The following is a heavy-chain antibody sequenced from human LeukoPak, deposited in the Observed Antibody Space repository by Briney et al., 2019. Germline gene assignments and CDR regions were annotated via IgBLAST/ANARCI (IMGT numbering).Heavy chain of an antibody. J-gene: IGHJ4*02. D-gene: IGHD3-16*02. Sequence: PGGSLRLSCAASGFTFSDHYMDWVRQAAGKGLEWVGRIKSKTDGGTTDYAAPVKGRFTISRDDSKNTLYLQMNSLKTEDTAVYYCTTDRYYDYVWGSYRYDYFDYWGQGTLVTVSS. V-gene: IGHV3-15*01. CDR2: IKSKTDGGTT. CDR3: TTDRYYDYVWGSYRYDYFDY. CDR1: GFTFSDHY.